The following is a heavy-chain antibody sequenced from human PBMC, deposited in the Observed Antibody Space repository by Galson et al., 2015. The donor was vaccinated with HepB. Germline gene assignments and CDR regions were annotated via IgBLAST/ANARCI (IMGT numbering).Heavy chain of an antibody. CDR1: GGSISSYY. J-gene: IGHJ4*02. CDR2: IYYSGST. D-gene: IGHD3-10*01. Sequence: QVQLQESGPGLVKPSETLSLTCTVSGGSISSYYWSWIRQPPGKGLEWIGYIYYSGSTNYNPSLKSRVTISVDTSKNQFSLKLSSVTAADTAVYYCARVMGRGYYYGSGDHFDYWGQGTLVTVSS. CDR3: ARVMGRGYYYGSGDHFDY. V-gene: IGHV4-59*08.